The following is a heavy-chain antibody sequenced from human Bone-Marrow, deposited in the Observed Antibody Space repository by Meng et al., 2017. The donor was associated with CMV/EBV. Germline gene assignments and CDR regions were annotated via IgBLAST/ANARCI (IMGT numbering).Heavy chain of an antibody. CDR1: GGSISSYY. V-gene: IGHV4-59*10. D-gene: IGHD5-18*01. J-gene: IGHJ6*02. CDR3: ARIQRPGAPLDYDYTMDV. CDR2: IYTSGST. Sequence: SETLSLTCAVYGGSISSYYWSWIRQPAGKGLEWIGRIYTSGSTNYNPSLKSRVTMSVDTSKNQFSLKLSSVTAADTAVYFCARIQRPGAPLDYDYTMDVWGQGTTVTVSS.